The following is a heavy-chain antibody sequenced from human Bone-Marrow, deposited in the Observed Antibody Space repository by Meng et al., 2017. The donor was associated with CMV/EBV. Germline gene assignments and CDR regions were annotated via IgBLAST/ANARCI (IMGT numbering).Heavy chain of an antibody. V-gene: IGHV3-9*03. J-gene: IGHJ4*02. CDR1: GFTFVDYG. CDR2: INWNSDTI. CDR3: AKDLSYEGRGGFDY. D-gene: IGHD1-26*01. Sequence: GGSLRLSCAASGFTFVDYGMHWVRQAPGKGLEWVSGINWNSDTIAYADSVKGRFTISRDNAKNSLYLQMDTLGPEDMALYYCAKDLSYEGRGGFDYWGQGALVTVSS.